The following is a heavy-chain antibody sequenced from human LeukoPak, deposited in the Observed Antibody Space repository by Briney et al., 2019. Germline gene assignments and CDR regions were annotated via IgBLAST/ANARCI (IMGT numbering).Heavy chain of an antibody. CDR2: INPNSGGT. CDR3: ARGGPYYYDSSGYYIGY. CDR1: GYTFTVYY. J-gene: IGHJ4*02. Sequence: GASVKVSCKASGYTFTVYYIHWMRQAPGQGLEWMGRINPNSGGTNYAQKFQGRVTMTRDTSISIVYMELSRLRSDDTAVYYCARGGPYYYDSSGYYIGYWGQGTLVTVSS. V-gene: IGHV1-2*06. D-gene: IGHD3-22*01.